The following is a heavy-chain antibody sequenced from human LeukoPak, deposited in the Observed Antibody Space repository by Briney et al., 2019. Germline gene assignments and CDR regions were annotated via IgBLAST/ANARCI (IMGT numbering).Heavy chain of an antibody. CDR3: AKGSTVVVITASIAFDV. V-gene: IGHV3-30*18. CDR2: VSFDGSNK. J-gene: IGHJ3*01. CDR1: GFTFSSFG. D-gene: IGHD3-22*01. Sequence: GGSLRLSCAACGFTFSSFGMHWVRQAPGKGLEWVAVVSFDGSNKYYADSVRGRFTISRDNSKNTLYLQMNSLRAEDTAVYYCAKGSTVVVITASIAFDVWGQGTMVTVSS.